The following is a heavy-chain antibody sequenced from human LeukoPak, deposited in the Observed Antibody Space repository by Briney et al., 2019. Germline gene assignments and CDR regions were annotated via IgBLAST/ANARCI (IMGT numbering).Heavy chain of an antibody. Sequence: PGGSLRLSCAASGFTVSSNYMSWVRQAPGKGLEWVSVIFSGGTTYYADSVKGRFTISGDSSKNTLYLQMNSLRAEDTAVYYCAREGNYYDMDVWGQGTTVTVSS. CDR3: AREGNYYDMDV. CDR1: GFTVSSNY. CDR2: IFSGGTT. J-gene: IGHJ6*02. V-gene: IGHV3-53*01.